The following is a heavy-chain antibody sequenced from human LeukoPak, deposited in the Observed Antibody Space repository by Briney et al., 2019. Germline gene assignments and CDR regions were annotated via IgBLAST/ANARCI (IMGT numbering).Heavy chain of an antibody. CDR1: GYTFTDYF. V-gene: IGHV1-2*06. D-gene: IGHD7-27*01. Sequence: ASVKVSCKASGYTFTDYFIHWVRQAPGQGLEWMGRINSNSGGTEFAQRFQGRVTMTRDTSNNTAYMELSRLRSDDTAVYYCARDLSSTLNWEFDYWGQETLVTVSS. J-gene: IGHJ4*02. CDR3: ARDLSSTLNWEFDY. CDR2: INSNSGGT.